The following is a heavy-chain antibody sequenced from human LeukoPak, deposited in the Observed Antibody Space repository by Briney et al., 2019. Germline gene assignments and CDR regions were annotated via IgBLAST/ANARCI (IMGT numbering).Heavy chain of an antibody. J-gene: IGHJ6*04. CDR1: GFTVNSYW. D-gene: IGHD3-10*02. V-gene: IGHV3-74*01. Sequence: GGSLRLSCAASGFTVNSYWMHWVRQAPGKGLEWVSRIQTDGVSTNYADSVTGRFTISRDNAKNTLYLQMNSLRAEDTAVYYCAELGITMIGGVWGKGTTVTISS. CDR3: AELGITMIGGV. CDR2: IQTDGVST.